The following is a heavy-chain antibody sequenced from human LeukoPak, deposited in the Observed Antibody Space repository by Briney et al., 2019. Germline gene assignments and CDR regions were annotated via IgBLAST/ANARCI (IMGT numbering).Heavy chain of an antibody. V-gene: IGHV3-23*01. CDR3: AKGGGYSYGSLLYNWFDP. D-gene: IGHD5-18*01. CDR1: GFTVSANY. Sequence: GGSLRLPCVASGFTVSANYMSWVRQAPGKGLEWVSAISGSGGSTYYADSVKGRFTISRDNSKNTLYLQMNSLRAEDTAVYYCAKGGGYSYGSLLYNWFDPWGQGTLVTVSS. CDR2: ISGSGGST. J-gene: IGHJ5*02.